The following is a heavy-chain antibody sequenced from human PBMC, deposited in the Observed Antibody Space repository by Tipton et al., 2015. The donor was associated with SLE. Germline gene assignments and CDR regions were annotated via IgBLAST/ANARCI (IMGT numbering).Heavy chain of an antibody. D-gene: IGHD6-13*01. Sequence: SLRLSCATSGFTFISYWMHWVRQAPGKGLVWVARINEDGSGTTYAGSVQGRFTIFRDNAKNSLYLQMNSLKTEDTALYFCAKDLGQATAVSYFFAMDVWGQGTTVTVSS. CDR3: AKDLGQATAVSYFFAMDV. V-gene: IGHV3-74*01. J-gene: IGHJ6*02. CDR2: INEDGSGT. CDR1: GFTFISYW.